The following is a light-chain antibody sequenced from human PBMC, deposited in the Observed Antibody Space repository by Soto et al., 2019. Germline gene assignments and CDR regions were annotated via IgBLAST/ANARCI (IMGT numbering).Light chain of an antibody. J-gene: IGKJ1*01. V-gene: IGKV3-20*01. Sequence: EIVLTQSPGTLSLSPGERAILSCRASQSVSSDSLAWYRQKPGQAPMLLVYDASSRATGIPDRFSGSGSGTDFTLTISRLEPEDFAVYYCQQYGSAPRTFGQGTKVEIK. CDR1: QSVSSDS. CDR3: QQYGSAPRT. CDR2: DAS.